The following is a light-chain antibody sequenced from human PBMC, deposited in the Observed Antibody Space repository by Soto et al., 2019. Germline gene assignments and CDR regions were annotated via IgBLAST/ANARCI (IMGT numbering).Light chain of an antibody. Sequence: QSALTQPASVSGSPGQSITISCTGTSSDVGTYKYVSWYQQLPGKAPKLIIYEVIKRPSGVPDRFSGSKSGNTASLTVSGLQAEDEADYYCSSYAGSNNLHVLFGGGTKLTVL. CDR2: EVI. CDR1: SSDVGTYKY. CDR3: SSYAGSNNLHVL. J-gene: IGLJ2*01. V-gene: IGLV2-8*01.